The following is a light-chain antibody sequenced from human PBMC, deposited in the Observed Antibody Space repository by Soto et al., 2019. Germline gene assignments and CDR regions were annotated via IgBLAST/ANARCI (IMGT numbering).Light chain of an antibody. CDR3: QHYVGSPLS. CDR1: QSVRNNH. V-gene: IGKV3-20*01. Sequence: EIVLTQSPDTLSSSPGERATLSCRASQSVRNNHLAWYQQKSGQAPRLLIYGASTRATGIPDRFSGSGSGTDFTLTISGLEPEDFAVYYCQHYVGSPLSFGGGTKVEI. CDR2: GAS. J-gene: IGKJ4*01.